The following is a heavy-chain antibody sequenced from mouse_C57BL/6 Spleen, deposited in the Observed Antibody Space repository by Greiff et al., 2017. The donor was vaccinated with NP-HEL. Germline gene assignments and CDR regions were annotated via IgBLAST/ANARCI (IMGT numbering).Heavy chain of an antibody. CDR2: INPNNGGT. J-gene: IGHJ3*01. V-gene: IGHV1-18*01. CDR3: ARSGFAY. CDR1: GYTFTDYN. Sequence: VQLKESGPELVKPGASVKIPCKASGYTFTDYNMDWVKQSHGKSLEWIGDINPNNGGTIYNQKFKGKATLTVDKSSSTAYMELRSLTSEDTAVYYCARSGFAYWGQGTLVTVSA.